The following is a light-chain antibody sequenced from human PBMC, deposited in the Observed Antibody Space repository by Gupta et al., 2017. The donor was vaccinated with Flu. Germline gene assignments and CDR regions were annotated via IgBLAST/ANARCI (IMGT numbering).Light chain of an antibody. J-gene: IGLJ2*01. CDR3: CSYAGSYTYI. V-gene: IGLV2-11*01. Sequence: SSDVGGYNYGSWYQQHPGKAPKLMMFDVSKRPSGVPDRFSGSKSGNTASLTISGLQAEDEADYYCCSYAGSYTYIFVGGTKLTVL. CDR1: SSDVGGYNY. CDR2: DVS.